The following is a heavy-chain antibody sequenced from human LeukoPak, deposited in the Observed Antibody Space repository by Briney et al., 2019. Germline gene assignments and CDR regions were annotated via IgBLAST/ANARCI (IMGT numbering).Heavy chain of an antibody. J-gene: IGHJ4*02. CDR3: AKSGLSRFDY. V-gene: IGHV3-23*01. CDR1: GFTFSNYA. Sequence: GGSLRLSCAASGFTFSNYAMSWVRQAPGKGLAWVSSFSGSGGSTYYADSVKGRFTISRDNSKNTLYLQMNSLGAEDTAVYYCAKSGLSRFDYWGQGTLVTVSS. CDR2: FSGSGGST. D-gene: IGHD4/OR15-4a*01.